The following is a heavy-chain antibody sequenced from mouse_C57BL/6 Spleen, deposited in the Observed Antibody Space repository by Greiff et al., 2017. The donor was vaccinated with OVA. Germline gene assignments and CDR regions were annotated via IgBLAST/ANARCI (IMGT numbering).Heavy chain of an antibody. CDR2: IYPGNGDT. Sequence: QVQLQQSGAELVRPGASVKMSCKASGYTFTSYNMHWVKQTPRQGLEWIGAIYPGNGDTSYNQKFKGKATLTVDKSSSTAYMQLSSLTSEDSAVYFCAREPLFTTVVATEYFDVWGTGTTVTVSS. J-gene: IGHJ1*03. V-gene: IGHV1-12*01. CDR1: GYTFTSYN. D-gene: IGHD1-1*01. CDR3: AREPLFTTVVATEYFDV.